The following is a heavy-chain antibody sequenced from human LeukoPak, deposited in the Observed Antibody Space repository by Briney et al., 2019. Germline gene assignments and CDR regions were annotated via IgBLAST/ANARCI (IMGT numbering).Heavy chain of an antibody. V-gene: IGHV4-4*09. J-gene: IGHJ5*02. D-gene: IGHD3-22*01. CDR3: ARVEGGYYDSSGYYCDWFDP. CDR2: ISSSGDT. CDR1: GGSISPYY. Sequence: SETLSLTCTVSGGSISPYYWSWIRLPPGKGLEWIGYISSSGDTNYNPSLRSRLTISLDMSKNQFSLKLTSVTAADTAMYYCARVEGGYYDSSGYYCDWFDPWGQGTLVTVSS.